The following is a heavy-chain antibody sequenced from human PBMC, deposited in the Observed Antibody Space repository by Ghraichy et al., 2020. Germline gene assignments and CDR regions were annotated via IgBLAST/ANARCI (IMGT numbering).Heavy chain of an antibody. CDR3: ARDDSFAGGRNWFDP. D-gene: IGHD5-18*01. V-gene: IGHV4-4*07. CDR1: GGAISNDY. J-gene: IGHJ5*02. CDR2: IHISGNT. Sequence: SETLSLTCTVSGGAISNDYWCWIRQPAGKGLEWIGRIHISGNTNYNPSLKSRVTLSVDTSKNKFSLKLTYMTAADTAVDYCARDDSFAGGRNWFDPLGPGSLVNFSS.